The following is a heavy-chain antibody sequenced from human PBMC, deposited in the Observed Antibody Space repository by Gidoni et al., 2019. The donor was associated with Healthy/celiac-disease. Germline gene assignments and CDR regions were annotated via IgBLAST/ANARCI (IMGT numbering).Heavy chain of an antibody. CDR2: TRNKANSYTN. Sequence: EVQLVESGGGLVQPGGSLRLSCAASGLTFSDHYMDWVRQAPGKGLEWVGRTRNKANSYTNEYAGSVKGIFTILRDYSKDSPYLQKNSLKTEDTAVYYRSSAAYWGGDCYSAVDGMDVWGQGTTVTVSS. V-gene: IGHV3-72*01. J-gene: IGHJ6*02. CDR1: GLTFSDHY. CDR3: SSAAYWGGDCYSAVDGMDV. D-gene: IGHD2-21*02.